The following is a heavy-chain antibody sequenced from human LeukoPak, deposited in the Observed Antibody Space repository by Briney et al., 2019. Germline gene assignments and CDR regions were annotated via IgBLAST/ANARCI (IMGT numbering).Heavy chain of an antibody. CDR1: GGSIGGDY. J-gene: IGHJ4*02. V-gene: IGHV4-59*08. CDR2: IYHTGAT. D-gene: IGHD6-19*01. CDR3: AKYGKSGWSIDN. Sequence: SETLSLTSTVSGGSIGGDYRTWIRQPPGKGLQYIGYIYHTGATNYNPSLKSRVTMSVDTSKNQFSLKLNSVTAADTAVYFCAKYGKSGWSIDNWGQGTPVTVSS.